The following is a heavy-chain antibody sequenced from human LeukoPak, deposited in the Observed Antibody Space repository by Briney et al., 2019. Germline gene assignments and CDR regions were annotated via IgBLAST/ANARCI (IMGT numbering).Heavy chain of an antibody. V-gene: IGHV3-11*01. CDR2: ISTSGSTI. J-gene: IGHJ4*02. CDR1: GFSFSDYY. CDR3: ARRQGSSGWYAFDY. Sequence: GESLKISCAASGFSFSDYYMSWIRQAPGKGLEWVSYISTSGSTIYYADSVKGRFTISRDNAKNSLYLQMNSLRVEDTAVYSCARRQGSSGWYAFDYWGQGTLVTVSS. D-gene: IGHD6-19*01.